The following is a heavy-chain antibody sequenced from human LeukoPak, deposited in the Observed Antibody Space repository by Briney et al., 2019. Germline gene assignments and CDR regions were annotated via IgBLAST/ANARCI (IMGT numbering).Heavy chain of an antibody. CDR3: AREANAVAHY. CDR2: ISSRSSYI. V-gene: IGHV3-21*01. J-gene: IGHJ4*02. CDR1: GFTFSSYN. D-gene: IGHD6-19*01. Sequence: GGSLRLSCAASGFTFSSYNMNWVRQAPGKGLEWVSSISSRSSYIYYADSVKGRFTISRDNAKNSLYLQMNSLRAEDTAVYYCAREANAVAHYWGQGTLVTVSS.